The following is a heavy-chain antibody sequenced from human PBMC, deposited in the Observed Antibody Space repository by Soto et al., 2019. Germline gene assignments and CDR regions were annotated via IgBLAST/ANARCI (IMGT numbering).Heavy chain of an antibody. CDR1: GGTFSSYA. V-gene: IGHV1-69*13. Sequence: SVKVSCKASGGTFSSYAISWVRQAPGQGLEWMGGIIPIFGTANYAQKFQGRVTITADESTTTAYMELSSLTSEDTAVYYCATGSFTSTGGRIGYHYNAMDVWGQGTTVTVSS. D-gene: IGHD1-1*01. CDR2: IIPIFGTA. CDR3: ATGSFTSTGGRIGYHYNAMDV. J-gene: IGHJ6*02.